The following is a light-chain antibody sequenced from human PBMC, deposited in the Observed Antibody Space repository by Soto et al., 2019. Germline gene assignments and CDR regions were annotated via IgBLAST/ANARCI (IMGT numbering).Light chain of an antibody. CDR1: DSNSGSNY. V-gene: IGLV1-47*02. Sequence: QPVLTQPPSASGTPGQRVTISCSGSDSNSGSNYVYWYQQFPGTAPKLLIYSNIQRPSGVPARFSGSKSGTTAYLAISGLRSEDAADYYCAAWDNSLNGRVFGGGTKLTVL. CDR2: SNI. J-gene: IGLJ3*02. CDR3: AAWDNSLNGRV.